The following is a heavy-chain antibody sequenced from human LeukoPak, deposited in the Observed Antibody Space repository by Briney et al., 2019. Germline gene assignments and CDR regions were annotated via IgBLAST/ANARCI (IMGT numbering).Heavy chain of an antibody. CDR2: INHSGGT. Sequence: SETLSLTCAVYGGSFSGYYWSWIRQPPGKGLEWIGEINHSGGTNYNPSLKSRVTISVDTSKNQFSLKLSSVTAADTAVYYCARGDWGDNWFDPWGQGTLVTVSS. J-gene: IGHJ5*02. CDR3: ARGDWGDNWFDP. D-gene: IGHD3/OR15-3a*01. V-gene: IGHV4-34*01. CDR1: GGSFSGYY.